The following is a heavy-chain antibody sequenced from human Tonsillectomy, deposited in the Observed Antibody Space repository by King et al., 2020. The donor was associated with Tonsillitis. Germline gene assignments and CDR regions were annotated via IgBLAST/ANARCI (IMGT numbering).Heavy chain of an antibody. CDR3: ARHSGYASGWFSH. D-gene: IGHD6-19*01. V-gene: IGHV4-59*08. Sequence: QLQESGPGLVKPSETLSLTCTVSGDSIGTYYWSWIRQPPGKGLEWIGYVYYTGANMYNPSLKTRVTISDDTSKNQFSLRLTSVTAADTAVNYCARHSGYASGWFSHWGQGILVTVSA. CDR2: VYYTGAN. J-gene: IGHJ5*02. CDR1: GDSIGTYY.